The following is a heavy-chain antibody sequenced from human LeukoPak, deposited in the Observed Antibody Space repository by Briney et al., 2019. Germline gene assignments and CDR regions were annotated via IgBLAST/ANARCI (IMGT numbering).Heavy chain of an antibody. V-gene: IGHV1-2*02. CDR3: ARVSTAGYRDWLDP. Sequence: RASVKVSCKASGYTFADYYIHGVRQAPGQGLGWMGWIYPKSGGTNSAQKFQGRVTMTRDTSISTAYMELSRLKFDDTAVYYCARVSTAGYRDWLDPWGQGTLVTVSS. CDR1: GYTFADYY. D-gene: IGHD3-9*01. J-gene: IGHJ5*02. CDR2: IYPKSGGT.